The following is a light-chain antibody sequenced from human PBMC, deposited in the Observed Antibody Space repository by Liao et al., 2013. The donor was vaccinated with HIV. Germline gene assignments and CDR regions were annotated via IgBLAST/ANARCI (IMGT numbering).Light chain of an antibody. J-gene: IGLJ1*01. Sequence: SYELTQPPSVSVSPGQTASITCSGDTLGDKSPSWYQQKPGQAPVLVIYYDSDRPSGIPERFSGSNSGNTAILVISGTQVMDEADYYCQAWDSTISYVFGTGTKVTVV. CDR2: YDS. V-gene: IGLV3-1*01. CDR1: TLGDKS. CDR3: QAWDSTISYV.